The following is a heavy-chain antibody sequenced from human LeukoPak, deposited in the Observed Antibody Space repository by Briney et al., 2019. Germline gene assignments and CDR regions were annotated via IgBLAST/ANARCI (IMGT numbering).Heavy chain of an antibody. CDR3: AKDVAARPRYYYYYYMDV. D-gene: IGHD6-6*01. J-gene: IGHJ6*03. Sequence: RGSLRLSFAASGLTFDDYAMHWVRQAPGKGLEWVSLISWDCGSTYYADSVKGRFTNSRDNSKNSLYLQMNSLRAEDTALYYCAKDVAARPRYYYYYYMDVWGKGTTVTVSS. CDR1: GLTFDDYA. V-gene: IGHV3-43D*03. CDR2: ISWDCGST.